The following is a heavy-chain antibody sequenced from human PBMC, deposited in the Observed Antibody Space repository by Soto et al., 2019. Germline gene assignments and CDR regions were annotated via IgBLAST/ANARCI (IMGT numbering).Heavy chain of an antibody. CDR3: ARVRHSYCSSTSCPNAWFDP. Sequence: QVQLQESGPGLVKPSQTLSLTCTVSGGSISSGDYYWRWIRQPPGKGLEWIGYIYYSGSTDYNPSLKSRVNVAVDTSKNQVSLKRSSVTAADTAVYYCARVRHSYCSSTSCPNAWFDPWGQGTLVTVSS. CDR2: IYYSGST. D-gene: IGHD2-2*01. V-gene: IGHV4-30-4*01. J-gene: IGHJ5*02. CDR1: GGSISSGDYY.